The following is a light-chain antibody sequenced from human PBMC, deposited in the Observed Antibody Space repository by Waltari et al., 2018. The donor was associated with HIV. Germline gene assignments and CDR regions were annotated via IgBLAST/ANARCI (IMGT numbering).Light chain of an antibody. J-gene: IGLJ2*01. CDR3: VSYTEKDTFLL. Sequence: QSALTQPPSASGSPGQSVAISCPASSNDIGPSNFVSWYQHHPGKAPKLLIYDVTRRPPGIPDRFSGTKSGYTAPLTVSDLQVEDEADYYCVSYTEKDTFLLFGGGTKLAV. CDR2: DVT. V-gene: IGLV2-8*01. CDR1: SNDIGPSNF.